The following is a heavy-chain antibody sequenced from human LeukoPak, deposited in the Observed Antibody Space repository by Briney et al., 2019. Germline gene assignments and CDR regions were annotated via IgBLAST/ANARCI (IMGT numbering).Heavy chain of an antibody. J-gene: IGHJ4*02. Sequence: ASLKVSCKASGYTFTAYGISWVRQAPGQGLEWMGWISVYNGHTNYVQNLQGRVTMTTDTSTSTAYMELRSLSSDDTAVYYCARDSNWRFDYWGQGTLVTVSS. CDR1: GYTFTAYG. V-gene: IGHV1-18*01. D-gene: IGHD7-27*01. CDR2: ISVYNGHT. CDR3: ARDSNWRFDY.